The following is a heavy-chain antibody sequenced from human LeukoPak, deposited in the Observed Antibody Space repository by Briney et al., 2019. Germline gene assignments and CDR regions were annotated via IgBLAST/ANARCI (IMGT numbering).Heavy chain of an antibody. CDR2: IKQDGSEK. CDR3: ARGMPLNPR. Sequence: EGSLRLSCAASGFPFSSYWMSWVRQAPGKGLEWVANIKQDGSEKYYVDSVKGRFTISRDNAKNSLYLQMNSLRAEDTAVYYCARGMPLNPRWSQGTLVTVSS. D-gene: IGHD2-2*01. CDR1: GFPFSSYW. V-gene: IGHV3-7*04. J-gene: IGHJ4*02.